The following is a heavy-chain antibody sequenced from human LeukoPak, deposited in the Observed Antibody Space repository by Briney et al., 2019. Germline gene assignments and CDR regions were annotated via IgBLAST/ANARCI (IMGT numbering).Heavy chain of an antibody. CDR3: ARRRFTMVRGVIIGWFDP. CDR1: GGSISSGNYY. J-gene: IGHJ5*02. Sequence: SETLSLTCTVSGGSISSGNYYWGWIRQPPGKGLEWIASIHWSETTYYNPSLKSRVTISVDTSKNHFSLKLSSVTAADTAVYYCARRRFTMVRGVIIGWFDPWGQGTLVTVSS. CDR2: IHWSETT. D-gene: IGHD3-10*01. V-gene: IGHV4-39*02.